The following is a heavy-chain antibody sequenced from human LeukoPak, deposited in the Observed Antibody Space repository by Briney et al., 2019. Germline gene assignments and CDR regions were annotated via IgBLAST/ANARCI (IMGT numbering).Heavy chain of an antibody. V-gene: IGHV3-23*01. CDR1: GFTFSSYE. CDR2: ISGSGGST. CDR3: AKGADYYDSSEWFDP. J-gene: IGHJ5*02. D-gene: IGHD3-22*01. Sequence: GGPLRLSCAASGFTFSSYEMNWVRQAPGKGLEWVSAISGSGGSTFYADSVKGRFTISRDNSQNTLYLQMNSLGAEDTAIYYCAKGADYYDSSEWFDPWGQGTLVTVSS.